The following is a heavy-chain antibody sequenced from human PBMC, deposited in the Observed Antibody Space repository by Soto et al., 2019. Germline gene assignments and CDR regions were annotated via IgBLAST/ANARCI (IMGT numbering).Heavy chain of an antibody. Sequence: GGSLRLSCAASGFTFSSYAMSWVRQAPGKGLEWVSGISGSGGSTYYADSVQGRFTISRDNYKNTLYLQMNSLRAEDTAVYYCANYYYDSSGYPTDYFDYWGQGTLVTVSS. CDR2: ISGSGGST. D-gene: IGHD3-22*01. J-gene: IGHJ4*02. CDR3: ANYYYDSSGYPTDYFDY. V-gene: IGHV3-23*01. CDR1: GFTFSSYA.